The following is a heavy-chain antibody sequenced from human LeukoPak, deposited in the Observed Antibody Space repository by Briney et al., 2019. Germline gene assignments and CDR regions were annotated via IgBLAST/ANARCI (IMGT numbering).Heavy chain of an antibody. J-gene: IGHJ3*02. Sequence: GGSLRLSCAACGFTFSSYSMNWVRQAPGKGLEWVSSISSSSSYIYYADSVKGRFTISRDNAKNSLYLQMNSLRAEDTAVYYCARDRIVQAFDIWGQGTMVTVSS. D-gene: IGHD2/OR15-2a*01. CDR3: ARDRIVQAFDI. CDR2: ISSSSSYI. CDR1: GFTFSSYS. V-gene: IGHV3-21*01.